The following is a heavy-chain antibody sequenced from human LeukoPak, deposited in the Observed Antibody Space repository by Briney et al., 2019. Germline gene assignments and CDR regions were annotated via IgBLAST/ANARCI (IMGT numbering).Heavy chain of an antibody. CDR3: ARDRSDSSGYYYPMDV. V-gene: IGHV3-53*01. CDR1: GFTVSSNY. CDR2: IYSGGST. J-gene: IGHJ6*03. Sequence: GGSLRLSCAASGFTVSSNYMSWVRQAPGKGLGWVSVIYSGGSTYYADSVKGRFTISRDNSKNTLYLQMNSLRAEDTAVYYCARDRSDSSGYYYPMDVWGKGTTVTISS. D-gene: IGHD3-22*01.